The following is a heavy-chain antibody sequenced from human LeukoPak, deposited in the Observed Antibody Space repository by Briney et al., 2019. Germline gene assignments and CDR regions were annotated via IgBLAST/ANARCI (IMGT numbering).Heavy chain of an antibody. J-gene: IGHJ4*02. CDR2: ISTYNGYT. CDR1: GYTFTSYG. V-gene: IGHV1-18*01. CDR3: ARGMAVAGVYYFDY. D-gene: IGHD6-19*01. Sequence: GASVKVSCKASGYTFTSYGISWVRQAPGQGLEWMGWISTYNGYTNYAQKLQGRVTMTTDTSTSTAYMELRSLRSDDTAVYSCARGMAVAGVYYFDYWGQGTLVTVSS.